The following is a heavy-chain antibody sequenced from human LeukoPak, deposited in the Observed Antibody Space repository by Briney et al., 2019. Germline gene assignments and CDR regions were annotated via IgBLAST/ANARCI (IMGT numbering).Heavy chain of an antibody. D-gene: IGHD2-2*01. J-gene: IGHJ4*02. CDR2: IYHSGST. CDR3: ASHPYAPLVPDY. CDR1: GYSISSGYY. Sequence: SETLSLTCTVSGYSISSGYYWGWIRQPPGKGLEWIGSIYHSGSTYYNPSLKSRVTMSVDTSKNQFSLKLSSVTAADTAVYYCASHPYAPLVPDYWGQGTLVTVSS. V-gene: IGHV4-38-2*02.